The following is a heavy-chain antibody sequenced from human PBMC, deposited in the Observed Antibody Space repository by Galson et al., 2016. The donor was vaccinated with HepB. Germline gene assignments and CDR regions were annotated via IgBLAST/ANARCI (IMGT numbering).Heavy chain of an antibody. CDR1: GFTFSSYA. V-gene: IGHV3-23*01. D-gene: IGHD3-22*01. CDR2: IGGGGGST. J-gene: IGHJ4*02. CDR3: AKHPSYARSGYYYVNYFDY. Sequence: SLRLSCAASGFTFSSYAMSWVRQAPGKGLEWVSAIGGGGGSTYYADSVKGRFTIPRDNSKNTLYLQMNSLRAGDTALYYCAKHPSYARSGYYYVNYFDYWGKGTLVTVSS.